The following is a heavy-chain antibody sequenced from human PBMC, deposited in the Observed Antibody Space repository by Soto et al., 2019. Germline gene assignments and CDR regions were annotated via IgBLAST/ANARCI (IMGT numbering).Heavy chain of an antibody. CDR1: GGTFSSYA. Sequence: SVKVSCKASGGTFSSYAISWVRQAPGQGLEWMGGIIPIFGTANYAQKFQGRVTITADESTSTAYMELSSLRSEDTAVYYCARVVPAASGWFDPWGQGTLVTVSS. V-gene: IGHV1-69*13. D-gene: IGHD2-2*01. CDR2: IIPIFGTA. CDR3: ARVVPAASGWFDP. J-gene: IGHJ5*02.